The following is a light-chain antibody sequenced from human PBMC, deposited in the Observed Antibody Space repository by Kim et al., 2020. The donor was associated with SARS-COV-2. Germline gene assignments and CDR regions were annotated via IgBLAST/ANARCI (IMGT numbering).Light chain of an antibody. CDR1: QSINNNY. J-gene: IGKJ4*01. V-gene: IGKV3-20*01. Sequence: EIVLTQSPGTLSLSPGERATLSCRASQSINNNYLAWYQRKPGQAPRLLIYGASSRATGIPDRFSGSGSGTDFTLTISRLEPEDFAVYYCQQYGSSPHTFGGGTKVEI. CDR3: QQYGSSPHT. CDR2: GAS.